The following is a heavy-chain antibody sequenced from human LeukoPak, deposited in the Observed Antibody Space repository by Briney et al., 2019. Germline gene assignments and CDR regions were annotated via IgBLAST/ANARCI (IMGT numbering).Heavy chain of an antibody. J-gene: IGHJ4*02. CDR1: GFTFNRCW. D-gene: IGHD2-2*01. Sequence: GGSLRLSCVVSGFTFNRCWMNWVRQAPGKGLEWVGFIRSKTYGGTTEYTASVKGRFTISRDDSKRIAYLQMNSLETEDTAVYYCAKPATSILIYFDSWGQGILVTVSS. CDR2: IRSKTYGGTT. CDR3: AKPATSILIYFDS. V-gene: IGHV3-49*04.